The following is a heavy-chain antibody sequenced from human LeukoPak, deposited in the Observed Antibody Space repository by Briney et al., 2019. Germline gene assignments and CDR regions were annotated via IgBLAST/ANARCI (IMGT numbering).Heavy chain of an antibody. J-gene: IGHJ4*02. CDR1: GFTFSSYE. V-gene: IGHV3-48*03. Sequence: GGSLRLSCAASGFTFSSYEMNWVRQAPGKGLEWVSYISSSGSTIYYADSVKGRFTISRDNAKNSLYLQMNSLRTDDTAVYFCAKGLGRYGSGKIYFDYWGQGTLVTVSS. D-gene: IGHD3-10*01. CDR2: ISSSGSTI. CDR3: AKGLGRYGSGKIYFDY.